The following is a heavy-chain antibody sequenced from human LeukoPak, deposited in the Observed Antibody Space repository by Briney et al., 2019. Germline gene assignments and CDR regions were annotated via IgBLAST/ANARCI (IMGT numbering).Heavy chain of an antibody. Sequence: SETLSLTCTVSGGSISSSSYYWGWIRQPPGKGLEWIGSIYYSGSTYYNPSLKSRVTISVDTSKNQFSLNLRSVTPEDTAVYYCARNLIPEQLVLNFWGQGTLVTVSS. CDR2: IYYSGST. CDR1: GGSISSSSYY. CDR3: ARNLIPEQLVLNF. V-gene: IGHV4-39*07. D-gene: IGHD6-13*01. J-gene: IGHJ4*02.